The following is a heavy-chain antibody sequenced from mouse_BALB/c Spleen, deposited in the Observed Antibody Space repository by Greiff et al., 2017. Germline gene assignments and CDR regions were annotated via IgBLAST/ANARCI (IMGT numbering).Heavy chain of an antibody. CDR2: INSNGGST. Sequence: EVKLVESGGGLVQPGGSLKLSCAASGFTFSSYGMSWVRQTPDKRLELVATINSNGGSTYYPDSVKGRFTISRDNAKNTLYLQMSSLKSEDTAMYYCANAYYRYDGYFDVWGAGTTVTVSS. CDR1: GFTFSSYG. J-gene: IGHJ1*01. D-gene: IGHD2-14*01. V-gene: IGHV5-6-3*01. CDR3: ANAYYRYDGYFDV.